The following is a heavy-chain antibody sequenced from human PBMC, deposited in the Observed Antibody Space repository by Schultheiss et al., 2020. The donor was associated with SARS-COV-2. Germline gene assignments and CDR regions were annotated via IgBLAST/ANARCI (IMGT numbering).Heavy chain of an antibody. CDR1: GFTFSSYA. D-gene: IGHD3-9*01. CDR3: AREDTGYFDWLYAEGYYYYGMDV. V-gene: IGHV3-23*01. J-gene: IGHJ6*02. Sequence: GGSLRLSCAASGFTFSSYAMSWVRQAPGKGLEWVSAISGSDGRTYNADSVKGRFTISRDNAKNTLYLQMNSLRAEDTAVYYCAREDTGYFDWLYAEGYYYYGMDVWGQGTTVTVSS. CDR2: ISGSDGRT.